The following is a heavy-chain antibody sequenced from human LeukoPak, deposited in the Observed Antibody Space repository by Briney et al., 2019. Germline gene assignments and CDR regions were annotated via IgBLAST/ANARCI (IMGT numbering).Heavy chain of an antibody. CDR1: GYSFTSYW. J-gene: IGHJ4*02. CDR3: ARRRSGELSDY. V-gene: IGHV5-51*01. D-gene: IGHD3-10*01. Sequence: GESLKISCKGSGYSFTSYWIAWVRQMPGKGLEWMGIIYPDDSDTRYSPSFQGQVTISADKSISVAYLQWSSLKASDTAMYYCARRRSGELSDYWGQGTLVTVSS. CDR2: IYPDDSDT.